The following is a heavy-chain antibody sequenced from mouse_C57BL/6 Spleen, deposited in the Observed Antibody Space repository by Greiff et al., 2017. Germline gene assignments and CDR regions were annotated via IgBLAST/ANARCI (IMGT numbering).Heavy chain of an antibody. J-gene: IGHJ3*01. CDR3: ARGGGRGWFAY. CDR1: GFTFSSYA. CDR2: ISDGGSYT. Sequence: EVQVVESGGGLVKPGGSLKLSCAASGFTFSSYAMSWVRQTPEKRLEWVATISDGGSYTYYPDNVKGRFTISRDNAKNNLYLQMSHLKSEDTAMYYCARGGGRGWFAYWGQGTLVTVSA. V-gene: IGHV5-4*01.